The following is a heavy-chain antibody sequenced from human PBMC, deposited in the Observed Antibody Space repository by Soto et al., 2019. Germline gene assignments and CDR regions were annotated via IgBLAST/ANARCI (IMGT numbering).Heavy chain of an antibody. CDR1: GGSVSSGSYY. J-gene: IGHJ3*02. V-gene: IGHV4-61*01. CDR3: ARRSRKSPLNDAFDI. CDR2: IYYSGST. Sequence: VQLQESGPGLVKPSETLSLTCPVSGGSVSSGSYYWSWIRQPPGQGLEWIGYIYYSGSTNYNPSLKSRVIISVDTSKNQFALKLSSVTAADTAVYYCARRSRKSPLNDAFDIWGQGTMVTVSS.